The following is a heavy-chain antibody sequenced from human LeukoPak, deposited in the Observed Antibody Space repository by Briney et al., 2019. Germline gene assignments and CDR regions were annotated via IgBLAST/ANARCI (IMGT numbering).Heavy chain of an antibody. Sequence: NASETLSLTCTVSGGSISSSSYYWGWIRQPPGKGLEWIGSIYYSGSTYYNPSLKSRVTISVDTSKNQFSLKLSSVTAADTAVYYCARADLYSSGNFDYWGQGTLVTVSS. V-gene: IGHV4-39*07. J-gene: IGHJ4*02. CDR1: GGSISSSSYY. D-gene: IGHD6-19*01. CDR2: IYYSGST. CDR3: ARADLYSSGNFDY.